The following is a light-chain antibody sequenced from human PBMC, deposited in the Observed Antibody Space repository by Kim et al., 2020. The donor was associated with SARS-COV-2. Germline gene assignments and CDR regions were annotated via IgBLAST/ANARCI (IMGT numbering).Light chain of an antibody. V-gene: IGKV3-20*01. J-gene: IGKJ2*03. CDR3: QQHGSSPYS. Sequence: EVVLTQSPGTLSLSPGERATLSCRASQSVSAYLAWYQQKPGQAPRLLIYGASNRATGIPDRFSGSGYGTEFSLTINRLEPEDFALYYCQQHGSSPYSFGQGTKLEIK. CDR2: GAS. CDR1: QSVSAY.